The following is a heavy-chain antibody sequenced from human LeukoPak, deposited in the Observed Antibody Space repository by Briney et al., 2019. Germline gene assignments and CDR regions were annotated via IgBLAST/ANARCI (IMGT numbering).Heavy chain of an antibody. CDR1: GYSFTIYW. D-gene: IGHD1-7*01. Sequence: GESLKISCKGSGYSFTIYWIAWVRQMPGKGQEWMGIIYPGDSDTRYSPSFQGQVTISADKSISTAYLQWSSLKASDTAMYYCARLPLNYPRASPLGYWGQGTLVTVSS. J-gene: IGHJ4*02. CDR3: ARLPLNYPRASPLGY. V-gene: IGHV5-51*01. CDR2: IYPGDSDT.